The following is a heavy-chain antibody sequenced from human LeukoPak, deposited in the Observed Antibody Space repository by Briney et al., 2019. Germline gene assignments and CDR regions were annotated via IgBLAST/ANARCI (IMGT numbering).Heavy chain of an antibody. CDR2: ISYDGSNK. V-gene: IGHV3-30-3*01. D-gene: IGHD6-19*01. Sequence: GGSLRLSCAASGFTFSSYAMHWVRQAPGKGLEWVAVISYDGSNKYYADSVKGRFTISRDNSKNTLYLQMNSLRAEDTAVYYCAKDSRLKRSYSSGWNLFDYWGQGTLVTVSS. CDR1: GFTFSSYA. CDR3: AKDSRLKRSYSSGWNLFDY. J-gene: IGHJ4*02.